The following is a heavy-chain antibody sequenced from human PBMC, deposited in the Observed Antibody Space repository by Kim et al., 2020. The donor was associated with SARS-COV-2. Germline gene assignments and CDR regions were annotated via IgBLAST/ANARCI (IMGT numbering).Heavy chain of an antibody. V-gene: IGHV4-59*08. J-gene: IGHJ3*02. CDR3: ARLFVVVTESGGAFDI. CDR2: IYYSGST. D-gene: IGHD2-21*01. CDR1: GGSISSYY. Sequence: SETLSLTCTVSGGSISSYYWSWIRQPPGKGLEWIGYIYYSGSTNYNPSLKSRVTISVDTSKNQFSLKLSSVTAADTAVYYCARLFVVVTESGGAFDIWG.